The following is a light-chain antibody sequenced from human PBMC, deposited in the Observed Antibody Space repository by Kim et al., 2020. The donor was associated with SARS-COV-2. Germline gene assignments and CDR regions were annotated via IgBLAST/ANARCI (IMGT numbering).Light chain of an antibody. CDR3: QSYDSSLSGSRV. CDR1: RSNIGAGYD. V-gene: IGLV1-40*01. J-gene: IGLJ2*01. CDR2: GNS. Sequence: VTISCNGSRSNIGAGYDVHWYPHLPGTAPKLLIYGNSNRPSGVPDRFSGSKSGTSASLAITGLQAEDEADYYCQSYDSSLSGSRVFGGGTQLTVL.